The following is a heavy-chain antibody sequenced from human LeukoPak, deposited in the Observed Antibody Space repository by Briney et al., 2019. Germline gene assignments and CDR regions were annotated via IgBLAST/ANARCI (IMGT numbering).Heavy chain of an antibody. CDR2: IIPIFGTA. CDR3: ARDYDVLTAYPPTQLFDP. V-gene: IGHV1-69*06. CDR1: GGTFSSYA. J-gene: IGHJ5*02. Sequence: SVKVSCKASGGTFSSYAISWVRQAPGQGLEWMGGIIPIFGTANYAQKFQGRVTITADKSTSTAYMELSSLRSEDTAVYYCARDYDVLTAYPPTQLFDPWGQGTLVTVSS. D-gene: IGHD3-9*01.